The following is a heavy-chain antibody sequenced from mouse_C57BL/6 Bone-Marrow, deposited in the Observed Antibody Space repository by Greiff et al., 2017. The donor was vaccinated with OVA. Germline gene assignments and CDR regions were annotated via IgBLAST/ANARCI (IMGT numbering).Heavy chain of an antibody. CDR3: TRDYDAPYYFDY. V-gene: IGHV14-4*01. CDR2: IDPENGDT. D-gene: IGHD2-4*01. J-gene: IGHJ2*01. Sequence: VQLQQSGAELVRPGASVKLSCTASGFNIQDDYLHWVKPRPEQGLAWIGWIDPENGDTEYASKFQGKATITADTSSNTAYLQLSSLTSEDTAVYYCTRDYDAPYYFDYWGQGTTLTVSS. CDR1: GFNIQDDY.